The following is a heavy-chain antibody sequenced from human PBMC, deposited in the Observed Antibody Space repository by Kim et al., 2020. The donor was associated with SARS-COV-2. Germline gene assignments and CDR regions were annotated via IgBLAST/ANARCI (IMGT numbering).Heavy chain of an antibody. CDR1: GYTFTSYY. D-gene: IGHD4-17*01. Sequence: ASVKVSCKASGYTFTSYYMHWVRQAPGQGLEWMGIINPSGGSTSYAQKFQGRVTMTRDTSTSTVYMELSSRRSEDTAVFYCARVGTYGDYGYGGQGTLVTLSS. V-gene: IGHV1-46*01. J-gene: IGHJ4*02. CDR2: INPSGGST. CDR3: ARVGTYGDYGY.